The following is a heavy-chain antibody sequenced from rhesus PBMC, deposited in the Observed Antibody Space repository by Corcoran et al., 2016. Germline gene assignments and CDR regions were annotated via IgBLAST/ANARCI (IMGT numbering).Heavy chain of an antibody. J-gene: IGHJ4*01. CDR3: AKGGYYSGSDS. D-gene: IGHD3-16*01. CDR1: GYPFTSYW. CDR2: IYPGDSDT. Sequence: EVQLVQSGAEVTRPGESLRISCKTSGYPFTSYWISWVRQMPGKGLEWMGMIYPGDSDTRYSPSFQGQVTISADKSITTAYLQWSSLKASDTATYYCAKGGYYSGSDSWGQGVLVTVSS. V-gene: IGHV5-2*01.